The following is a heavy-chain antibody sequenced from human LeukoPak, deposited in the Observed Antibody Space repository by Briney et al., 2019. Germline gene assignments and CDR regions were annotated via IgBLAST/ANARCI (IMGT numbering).Heavy chain of an antibody. V-gene: IGHV4-31*03. CDR1: GGSISSGGYY. J-gene: IGHJ5*02. Sequence: SETLSLTCTVSGGSISSGGYYWSWIRQHPGKGLEWIGYIYYSGSTYYNPSLKSRVTISVDTSKNQFSLKLSSVTAADTAVYYCARAPHPRYNWFDPWGQGTLDTVSS. CDR2: IYYSGST. CDR3: ARAPHPRYNWFDP.